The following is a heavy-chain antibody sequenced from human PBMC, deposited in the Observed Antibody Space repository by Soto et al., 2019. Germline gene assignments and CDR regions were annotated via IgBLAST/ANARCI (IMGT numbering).Heavy chain of an antibody. J-gene: IGHJ6*02. CDR1: GFTVTNYW. D-gene: IGHD5-18*01. V-gene: IGHV5-10-1*01. CDR2: IDPGDSYA. CDR3: ARTSMQSRGYSYGHGGMDV. Sequence: PGESLKISCKGSGFTVTNYWITWVRQTPGKGLEWMGRIDPGDSYADYGPSFQGLVTISADKSISTAYLQWNSLKASDTAMYYCARTSMQSRGYSYGHGGMDVWGQGTTVTVSS.